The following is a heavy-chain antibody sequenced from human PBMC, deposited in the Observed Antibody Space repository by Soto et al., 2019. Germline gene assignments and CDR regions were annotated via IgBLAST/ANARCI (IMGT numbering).Heavy chain of an antibody. D-gene: IGHD6-6*01. J-gene: IGHJ5*02. Sequence: QVQLQESGPGLVKPSQTLSLTCTVSGGSISSGDYYWSWIRQPPGKGLEWIGYIYYSGSTYYNPSLKRRVTISVDTSKNQFPLKLSSVTAADTAVYYCARERPDGARLDPWGQGTLVTASS. V-gene: IGHV4-30-4*01. CDR1: GGSISSGDYY. CDR3: ARERPDGARLDP. CDR2: IYYSGST.